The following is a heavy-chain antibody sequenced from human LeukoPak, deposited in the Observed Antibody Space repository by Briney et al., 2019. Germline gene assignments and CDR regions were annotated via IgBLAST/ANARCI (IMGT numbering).Heavy chain of an antibody. CDR2: IYTSGST. D-gene: IGHD2-2*01. CDR1: GGSISSYY. CDR3: ARSANAYCSSTSCYDWFDP. V-gene: IGHV4-4*07. J-gene: IGHJ5*02. Sequence: SETLSLTCTVSGGSISSYYWSWIRQPAGKRLEWIGRIYTSGSTNYNPSLKGRVTMSVDTSKNQFSLKLSSVTAADTAVYYCARSANAYCSSTSCYDWFDPWGQGTLVTVSS.